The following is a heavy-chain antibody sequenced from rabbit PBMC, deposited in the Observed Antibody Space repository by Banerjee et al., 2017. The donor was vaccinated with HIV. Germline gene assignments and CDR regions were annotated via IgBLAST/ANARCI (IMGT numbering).Heavy chain of an antibody. CDR1: GFSFSSNYW. D-gene: IGHD4-1*01. CDR3: ARDLAGVTGWNFGL. Sequence: QEQLEESGGDLVKPEGSLTLTCTASGFSFSSNYWLCWVRQAPGKGLEWIGCIGIGSGTTYYASWAKGRFTISKTSSTTVALQMTSLTAADTATYFCARDLAGVTGWNFGLWGPGTLVTVS. J-gene: IGHJ4*01. V-gene: IGHV1S45*01. CDR2: IGIGSGTT.